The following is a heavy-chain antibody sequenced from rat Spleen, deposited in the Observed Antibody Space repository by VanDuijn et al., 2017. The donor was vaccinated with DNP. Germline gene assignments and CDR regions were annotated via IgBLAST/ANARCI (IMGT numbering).Heavy chain of an antibody. CDR2: ITYSGSA. CDR3: ARGGGYYYNYAMDA. Sequence: VQFQESGPGLVKPSQSLSLTCSVTGSSITSNYWGWIRQFPGNKMEWIGHITYSGSATYNPSLKSRISITRDISKDQFFLQLNSVTAEDTATYYCARGGGYYYNYAMDAWGQGTSVTVSS. D-gene: IGHD1-12*02. V-gene: IGHV3-1*01. CDR1: GSSITSNY. J-gene: IGHJ4*01.